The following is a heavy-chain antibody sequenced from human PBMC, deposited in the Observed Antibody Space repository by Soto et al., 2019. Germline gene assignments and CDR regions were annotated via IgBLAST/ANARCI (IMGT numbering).Heavy chain of an antibody. CDR3: ARNHHYGSGSPDY. J-gene: IGHJ4*02. Sequence: ASETLSLTCAVSGGSIISNDWWSWVRQPPGKGLEWIGEIHYTGSTNYDPSLKSRVTISVDKSMNQFSLNLSSVTAADTAVYYCARNHHYGSGSPDYWGQGTLVTVSS. CDR1: GGSIISNDW. V-gene: IGHV4-4*02. D-gene: IGHD3-10*01. CDR2: IHYTGST.